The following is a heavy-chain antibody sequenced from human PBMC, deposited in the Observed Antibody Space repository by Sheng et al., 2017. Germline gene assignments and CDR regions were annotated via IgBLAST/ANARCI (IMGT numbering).Heavy chain of an antibody. CDR1: GYFISSGYY. CDR2: IYHSGSA. D-gene: IGHD1-26*01. Sequence: QVQLQESGPGLVKPSETLSLTCTVSGYFISSGYYWGWIRQPPGKGLEWLGNIYHSGSAYYNPSLKSRLTISVDTSRNQFSLKLSSVTAADTAVYYCARVSGSYSYAGDGPVHRLLEGVALPDP. CDR3: ARVSGSYSYAGDGPVHRLLEGVALPDP. J-gene: IGHJ5*02. V-gene: IGHV4-38-2*02.